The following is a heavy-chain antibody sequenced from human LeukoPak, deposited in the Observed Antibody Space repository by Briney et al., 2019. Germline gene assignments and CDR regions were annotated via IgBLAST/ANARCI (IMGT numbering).Heavy chain of an antibody. V-gene: IGHV1-18*01. Sequence: ASVKVSCKTSGYTFTTSGISWVRQAPGQGPEWMGWISIYNGDTKYAQKLQGRVSMTRDTTTSTVNMELRSLTSDDTAVYYRAGVYSKYTYGSMDAFDIWGQGTLVTVSS. J-gene: IGHJ3*02. CDR3: AGVYSKYTYGSMDAFDI. D-gene: IGHD5-18*01. CDR2: ISIYNGDT. CDR1: GYTFTTSG.